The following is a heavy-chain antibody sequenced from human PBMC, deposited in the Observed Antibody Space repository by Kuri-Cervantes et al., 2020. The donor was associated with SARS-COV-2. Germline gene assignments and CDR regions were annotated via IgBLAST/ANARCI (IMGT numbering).Heavy chain of an antibody. CDR2: IYYSGST. J-gene: IGHJ6*03. CDR3: ARYNWNDDPYYYYMDV. CDR1: GGSISSSSYY. V-gene: IGHV4-39*01. Sequence: SETLSLTCTVSGGSISSSSYYWGWIRQPPGKGLEWIGSIYYSGSTYYNPSLKSRVTISVDTSKNQFSLKLSSVTAADTAVYYCARYNWNDDPYYYYMDVWGKGTTVTVSS. D-gene: IGHD1-1*01.